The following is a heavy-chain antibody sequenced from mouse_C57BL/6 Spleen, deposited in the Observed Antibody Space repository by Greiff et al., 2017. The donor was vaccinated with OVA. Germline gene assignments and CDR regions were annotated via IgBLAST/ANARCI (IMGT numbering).Heavy chain of an antibody. J-gene: IGHJ2*01. CDR3: ARWGTGTNFDY. D-gene: IGHD4-1*01. CDR2: IDPSDSYT. CDR1: GYTFTSYW. V-gene: IGHV1-69*01. Sequence: QVQLQQPGAELVMPGASVKLSCKASGYTFTSYWMHWVKQRPGQGLEWIGEIDPSDSYTNYNLKFKGKSTLTVDKSSSTAYMQLSSLTSEDSAVYYCARWGTGTNFDYWGQGTTLTVSS.